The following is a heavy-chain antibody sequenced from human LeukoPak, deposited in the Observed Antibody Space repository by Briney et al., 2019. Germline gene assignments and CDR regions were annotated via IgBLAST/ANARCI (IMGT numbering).Heavy chain of an antibody. Sequence: PGGSLRLSCAASGFTFSSYSMNWVRQAPGKGLEWVSSISSGSDYIYYADSVKGRLTISRDNAKNTLYLQMNSLRADDTAVYYCARPNYYDSSAFYYYFYGMDVWGQGTTVTVSS. CDR2: ISSGSDYI. CDR1: GFTFSSYS. CDR3: ARPNYYDSSAFYYYFYGMDV. J-gene: IGHJ6*02. D-gene: IGHD3-22*01. V-gene: IGHV3-21*01.